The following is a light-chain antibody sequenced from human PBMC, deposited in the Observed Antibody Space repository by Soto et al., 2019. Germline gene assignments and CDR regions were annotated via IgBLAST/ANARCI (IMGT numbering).Light chain of an antibody. CDR3: QSYDNTLSASV. V-gene: IGLV1-40*01. Sequence: QYVLTQPPSVSGAPGKRVTISCTGSSSNIGAVYYVHWYQQLPGTAPKLLIYDNLNRPSGVPDRFACSKSGTSASMAITGLQADDEGYYCCQSYDNTLSASVFGGGTKLTVL. CDR1: SSNIGAVYY. CDR2: DNL. J-gene: IGLJ3*02.